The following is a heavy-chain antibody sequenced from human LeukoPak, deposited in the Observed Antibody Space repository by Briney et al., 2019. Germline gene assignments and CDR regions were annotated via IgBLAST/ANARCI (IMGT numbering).Heavy chain of an antibody. CDR3: ARSGGDNTAMVTYPFCY. V-gene: IGHV3-7*04. Sequence: GGSLRLSCAASGFTFSSYWMSWVRQAPGKGLEWVANIKQDGSERYYVDSVKGRFTISRDNAKNSLYLQMNSLRAEDTAVYYCARSGGDNTAMVTYPFCYWGQGTLVTVSS. J-gene: IGHJ4*02. CDR1: GFTFSSYW. CDR2: IKQDGSER. D-gene: IGHD5-18*01.